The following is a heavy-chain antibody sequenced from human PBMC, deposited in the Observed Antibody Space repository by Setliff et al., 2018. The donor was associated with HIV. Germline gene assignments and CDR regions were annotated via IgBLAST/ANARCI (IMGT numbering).Heavy chain of an antibody. CDR3: AKAPGWLFLSHY. J-gene: IGHJ4*02. CDR2: IAASWPNR. CDR1: GLPFNEYP. V-gene: IGHV3-23*01. D-gene: IGHD3-22*01. Sequence: GSLRLSCVVSGLPFNEYPMAWVRQAPGKGLEWVSSIAASWPNRYYADSVKGRFTISRDNSKNTLYLQMNSLRVEDTAIYYCAKAPGWLFLSHYWGQGTLVTVSS.